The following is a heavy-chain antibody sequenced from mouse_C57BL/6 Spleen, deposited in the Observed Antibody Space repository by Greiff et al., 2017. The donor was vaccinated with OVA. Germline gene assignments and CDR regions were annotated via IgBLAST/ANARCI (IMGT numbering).Heavy chain of an antibody. CDR1: GFTFSDYY. Sequence: EVKLMESEGGLVQPGSSMKLSCTASGFTFSDYYMAWVRQVPEKGLEWVANINYDGSSTYYLDSLKSRFIISRDNAKNILYLQMSSLKSEDTATYYCARYYYGSSYGSYFDYWGQGTTLTVSS. CDR3: ARYYYGSSYGSYFDY. CDR2: INYDGSST. V-gene: IGHV5-16*01. J-gene: IGHJ2*01. D-gene: IGHD1-1*01.